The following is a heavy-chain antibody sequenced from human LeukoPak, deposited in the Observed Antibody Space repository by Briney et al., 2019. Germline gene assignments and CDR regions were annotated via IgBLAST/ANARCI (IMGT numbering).Heavy chain of an antibody. J-gene: IGHJ5*02. V-gene: IGHV1-8*01. CDR3: ARVKRFPTVWFDP. CDR1: GYTFSSYD. Sequence: ASVKVSCKASGYTFSSYDINWVRPAAGQGLEWMGWMNPISGSTGYAQKFRGRVTMTRDTSTTTAFLELSSLRSDDTAIYYCARVKRFPTVWFDPWGQGTLVTVSS. CDR2: MNPISGST. D-gene: IGHD3-10*01.